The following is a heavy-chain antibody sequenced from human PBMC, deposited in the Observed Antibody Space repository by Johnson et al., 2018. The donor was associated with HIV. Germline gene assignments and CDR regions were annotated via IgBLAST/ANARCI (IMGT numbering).Heavy chain of an antibody. J-gene: IGHJ3*02. Sequence: EVQLVESGGDLVKPGGSLRLSCAASGFTFSDAWMNWVRQAPGKGLEWVGRVTSISDGGTADYAAPVRGRFTISRDTSENTLYLQMNSLKTEDTALYYCTTGLSWNDAFHIWAQGTMVTVSS. CDR3: TTGLSWNDAFHI. CDR2: VTSISDGGTA. CDR1: GFTFSDAW. V-gene: IGHV3-15*01. D-gene: IGHD1-1*01.